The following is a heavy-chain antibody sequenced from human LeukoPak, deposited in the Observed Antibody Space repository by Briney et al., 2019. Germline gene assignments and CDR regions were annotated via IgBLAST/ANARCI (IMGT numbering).Heavy chain of an antibody. Sequence: GGSLRLSCSASGFTFTNYAMSWVRQASGKGLEWVSSNSGSGGSTYYAASVRGRFTISRDNSKNTLSLQMNSLRGEDTALYYCTKGVNSGSIDYWGQGTLVTVSS. D-gene: IGHD6-19*01. J-gene: IGHJ4*02. V-gene: IGHV3-23*01. CDR3: TKGVNSGSIDY. CDR1: GFTFTNYA. CDR2: NSGSGGST.